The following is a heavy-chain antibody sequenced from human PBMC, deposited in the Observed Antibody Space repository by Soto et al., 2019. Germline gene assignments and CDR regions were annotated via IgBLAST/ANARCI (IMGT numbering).Heavy chain of an antibody. J-gene: IGHJ3*02. V-gene: IGHV3-66*01. CDR3: ARGHEYGSGSYHI. D-gene: IGHD3-10*01. CDR1: GFTVSSNY. CDR2: IYSGGST. Sequence: PGGSLRLSCAASGFTVSSNYMSWVRQAPGKGLEWVSVIYSGGSTYYADSVKGRFTISRDNSKNTLYLQMNSLRAEDTAVYYCARGHEYGSGSYHIWGQGTMVTVSS.